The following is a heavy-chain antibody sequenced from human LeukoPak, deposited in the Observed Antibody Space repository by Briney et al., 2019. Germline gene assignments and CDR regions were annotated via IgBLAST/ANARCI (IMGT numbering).Heavy chain of an antibody. CDR3: AREPRYYYDSSGYYIFDY. CDR2: IKQDGSEK. V-gene: IGHV3-7*01. CDR1: GFTFSSYW. J-gene: IGHJ4*02. Sequence: GSLRLSCAASGFTFSSYWMSWVRQAPGKGLEWVANIKQDGSEKYYVDSVKGRFTISRDNAKNSLYLQMNSLRAEDTAVYYCAREPRYYYDSSGYYIFDYWGQGTLVTVSS. D-gene: IGHD3-22*01.